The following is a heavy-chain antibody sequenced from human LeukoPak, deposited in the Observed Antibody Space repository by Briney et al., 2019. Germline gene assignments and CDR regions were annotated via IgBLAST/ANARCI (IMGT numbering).Heavy chain of an antibody. V-gene: IGHV4-39*01. CDR2: IYYSGST. CDR1: GGSISSSSYS. J-gene: IGHJ6*02. D-gene: IGHD3-22*01. CDR3: ARLSYYDSSGYYSAPYYYYGMDV. Sequence: PSETLSLTCTVSGGSISSSSYSWGWLRQPPGKGLEWIGSIYYSGSTYYNPSLKSRVTISVDTSKNQFSLKLSSVTAADTAVYYCARLSYYDSSGYYSAPYYYYGMDVWGQGTTVTVSS.